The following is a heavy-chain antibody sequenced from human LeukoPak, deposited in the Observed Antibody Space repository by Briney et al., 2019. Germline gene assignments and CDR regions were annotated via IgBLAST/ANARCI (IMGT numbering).Heavy chain of an antibody. Sequence: SETLSLTCSVSGGSISSYYWSWIRQSPGKGLEWIGYIYCSGSTNYNPSLKSRVTISVDTSKNQFSLKLSSVTAADTAVYYCARVVGCSSTSCSNFDYWGQGTLVTVSS. CDR1: GGSISSYY. V-gene: IGHV4-59*12. CDR2: IYCSGST. D-gene: IGHD2-2*01. J-gene: IGHJ4*02. CDR3: ARVVGCSSTSCSNFDY.